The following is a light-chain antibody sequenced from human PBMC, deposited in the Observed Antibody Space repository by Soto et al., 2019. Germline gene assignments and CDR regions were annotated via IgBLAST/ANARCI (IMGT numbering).Light chain of an antibody. CDR2: SNN. V-gene: IGLV1-47*02. CDR1: SSNIGSNY. CDR3: AAWDDSLSGFL. J-gene: IGLJ3*02. Sequence: QSVLTQPPSASGTPGQRVTISCFGSSSNIGSNYVYWYQQLPGTAPKLLIYSNNQRPSGVPDRFSGSKSGTSASLAISGLRSEDEADYYCAAWDDSLSGFLFGGGTKVTVL.